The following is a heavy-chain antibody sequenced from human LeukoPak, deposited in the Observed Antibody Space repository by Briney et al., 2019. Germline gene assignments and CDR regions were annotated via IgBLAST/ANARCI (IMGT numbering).Heavy chain of an antibody. Sequence: ASVKVSCKASGYTFTSYGISWVRQAPGQGLEWMGWISAYNGNTNYAQKLQGRVTMTTDTSTSTAYMELRSLRSDDTAVYYCARDRGGRDGYNPLFDYWGQGTLVTVSS. CDR1: GYTFTSYG. CDR2: ISAYNGNT. V-gene: IGHV1-18*01. CDR3: ARDRGGRDGYNPLFDY. D-gene: IGHD5-24*01. J-gene: IGHJ4*02.